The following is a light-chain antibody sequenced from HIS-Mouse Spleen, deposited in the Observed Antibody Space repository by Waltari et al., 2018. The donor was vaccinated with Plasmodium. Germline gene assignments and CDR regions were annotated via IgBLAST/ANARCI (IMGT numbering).Light chain of an antibody. V-gene: IGLV3-1*01. CDR1: KLGDKY. CDR3: QACDSSTVV. Sequence: SYELTQPPSVSVSPGQTASITCSGDKLGDKYACWYQQKPGQSPVLVIYQDSKRPSGISELFAGCNSGNTATLTISGTQAMDEADYYCQACDSSTVVFGGGTKLTVL. CDR2: QDS. J-gene: IGLJ2*01.